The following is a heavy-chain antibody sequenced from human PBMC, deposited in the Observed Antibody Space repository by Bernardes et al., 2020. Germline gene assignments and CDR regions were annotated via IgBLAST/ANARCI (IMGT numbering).Heavy chain of an antibody. V-gene: IGHV2-5*02. J-gene: IGHJ4*02. CDR1: LFSLSRSGVG. CDR3: AHRSSTLVRGKYYFDD. Sequence: SGSTLLKPTQTLTLTCPFSLFSLSRSGVGVGWIRQPPGKALECLALIYWDDDKRYSPSLKSRLTITKDTSKDQVVLTMTNRDPVDTATYYCAHRSSTLVRGKYYFDDWGQGTLVTVSS. CDR2: IYWDDDK. D-gene: IGHD3-10*01.